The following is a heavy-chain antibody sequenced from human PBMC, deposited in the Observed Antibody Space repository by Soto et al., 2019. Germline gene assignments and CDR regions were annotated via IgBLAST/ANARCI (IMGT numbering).Heavy chain of an antibody. Sequence: EVQLLESGGGLVQPGGSLRLSCAASGFTFSRYAMSWARQAPGKGLEWVSVISGSGGSIYYADSVKGRFTISRDNSKNTLFLQMNSLRAEDTAVYYCANDGNSGSYPWFDFWGQGTLVTVSS. J-gene: IGHJ4*02. CDR3: ANDGNSGSYPWFDF. V-gene: IGHV3-23*01. CDR1: GFTFSRYA. D-gene: IGHD1-26*01. CDR2: ISGSGGSI.